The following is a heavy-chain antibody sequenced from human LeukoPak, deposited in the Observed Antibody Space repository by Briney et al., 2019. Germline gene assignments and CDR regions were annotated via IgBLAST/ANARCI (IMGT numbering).Heavy chain of an antibody. V-gene: IGHV3-64D*06. J-gene: IGHJ3*02. CDR1: GFSFSAFA. CDR3: VKTRITFGGVIRTDAFDI. D-gene: IGHD3-16*01. Sequence: PGGSLRLPCSASGFSFSAFAMHWVRQAPGKGLEYVSGINNSGRSTYYADSVKARFTISRDNSKNTLFLQTTSLRAEDTAVYYCVKTRITFGGVIRTDAFDIWGQGTMVTVSS. CDR2: INNSGRST.